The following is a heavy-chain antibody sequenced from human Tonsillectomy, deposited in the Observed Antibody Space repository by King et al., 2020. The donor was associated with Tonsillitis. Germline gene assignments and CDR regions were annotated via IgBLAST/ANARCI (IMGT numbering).Heavy chain of an antibody. CDR3: ARIRAIAVALLLFDY. J-gene: IGHJ4*02. CDR1: GGSFSGYY. D-gene: IGHD6-19*01. Sequence: VQLQQWGAGLLKPSETLSLTCAVYGGSFSGYYWSWIRQPPGKGLEWIGEINHSGSTNYNPSLKSRVTISVDTSKNQFSLKLSSVTAADTAVYYCARIRAIAVALLLFDYWGQGTLVTVSS. CDR2: INHSGST. V-gene: IGHV4-34*01.